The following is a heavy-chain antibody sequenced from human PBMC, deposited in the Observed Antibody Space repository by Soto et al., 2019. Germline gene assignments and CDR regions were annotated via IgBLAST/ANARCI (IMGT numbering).Heavy chain of an antibody. CDR1: GFSLSNARMG. CDR2: IFSNDEK. D-gene: IGHD3-10*01. J-gene: IGHJ3*02. V-gene: IGHV2-26*01. CDR3: ARIPAQLLWFGELVAFDI. Sequence: QVTLKESGPVLVKPTETLTLTCTVSGFSLSNARMGVSWIRQPPGKALEWLAHIFSNDEKSYSTSLKSRLTNSKDTSKSQVVLTMTNMDPVDTATYYCARIPAQLLWFGELVAFDIWGQGTMVTVSS.